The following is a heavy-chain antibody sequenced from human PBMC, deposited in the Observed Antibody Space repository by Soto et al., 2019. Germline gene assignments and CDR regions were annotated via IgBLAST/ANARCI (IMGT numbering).Heavy chain of an antibody. CDR2: ISYDGSNK. V-gene: IGHV3-30*18. J-gene: IGHJ4*02. D-gene: IGHD5-18*01. CDR1: GFTFSSYG. CDR3: AKDSATHDTAMALDY. Sequence: GGSLRLSCAASGFTFSSYGMHWVRQAPGKGLEWVAVISYDGSNKYYADSVKGRFTISRDNSKNTLYLQMNSLRAEDTAVYYCAKDSATHDTAMALDYWGQGT.